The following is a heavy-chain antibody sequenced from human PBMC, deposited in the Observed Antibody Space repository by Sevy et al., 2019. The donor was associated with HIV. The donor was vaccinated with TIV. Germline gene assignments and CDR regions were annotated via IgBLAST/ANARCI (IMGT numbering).Heavy chain of an antibody. Sequence: ASVKVSCKASGGTFSSYGITWVRQAPGQGLEWMGEIIPIFGSANYGQMFQGRVTMTADQSTSTAYMELSSLRSDDTAVYYCARGGGLSPHHWLDPWGQGTLVTVSS. CDR3: ARGGGLSPHHWLDP. CDR1: GGTFSSYG. D-gene: IGHD3-16*01. CDR2: IIPIFGSA. V-gene: IGHV1-69*13. J-gene: IGHJ5*02.